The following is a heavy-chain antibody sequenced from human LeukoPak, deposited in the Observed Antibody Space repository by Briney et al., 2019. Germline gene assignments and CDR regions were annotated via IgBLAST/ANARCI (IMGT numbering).Heavy chain of an antibody. V-gene: IGHV3-23*01. CDR3: AKDRPDYDFWSGYYGPHFDY. Sequence: GGSLRLSGAASGFTFSSYAMSWVRQAPGKGLKWVSAISGSGGSTYYADSVKGRFTISRDNSKNTMYLQMNRVRAADTAVYYCAKDRPDYDFWSGYYGPHFDYWGQGTLVTVSS. CDR2: ISGSGGST. J-gene: IGHJ4*02. CDR1: GFTFSSYA. D-gene: IGHD3-3*01.